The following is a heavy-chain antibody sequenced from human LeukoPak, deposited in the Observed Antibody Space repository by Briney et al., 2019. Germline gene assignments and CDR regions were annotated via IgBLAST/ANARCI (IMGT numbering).Heavy chain of an antibody. D-gene: IGHD2-15*01. Sequence: ASVKVSCKASGYTFTSYGISWVRQAPGQGLEWMGWISTYNGHTNYARKVQGRVTMTTDTSTSTAYMELRSLRSDDTAVYFCAREGGRYCSGGSGYSSNGWYGGLNYWGQGTLVTVSS. CDR2: ISTYNGHT. V-gene: IGHV1-18*01. CDR3: AREGGRYCSGGSGYSSNGWYGGLNY. CDR1: GYTFTSYG. J-gene: IGHJ4*02.